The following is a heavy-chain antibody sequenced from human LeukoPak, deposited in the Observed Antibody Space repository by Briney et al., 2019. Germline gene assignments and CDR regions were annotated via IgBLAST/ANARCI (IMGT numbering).Heavy chain of an antibody. D-gene: IGHD6-19*01. J-gene: IGHJ6*02. CDR1: GFTFSSYA. CDR3: ARDRDRLAVAGTFGMDV. Sequence: GGSLRLSCAASGFTFSSYAMHWVRQAPGKGLEWVAVISYDGSNKYYADSVKGRFTISRDNSKNTLYLQMNSLRAEDTAVYYCARDRDRLAVAGTFGMDVWGQGTTVTVSS. CDR2: ISYDGSNK. V-gene: IGHV3-30*04.